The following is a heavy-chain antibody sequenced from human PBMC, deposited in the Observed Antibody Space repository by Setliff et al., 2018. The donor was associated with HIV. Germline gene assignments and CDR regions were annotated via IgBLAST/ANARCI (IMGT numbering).Heavy chain of an antibody. CDR3: AREPMGGITMIVHSPYYNGMDV. D-gene: IGHD3-22*01. CDR2: IRGDSTSI. J-gene: IGHJ6*02. V-gene: IGHV3-11*06. CDR1: GFTFSDHY. Sequence: PGGSLRLSCAASGFTFSDHYMTWIRQAPGKGLEWISYIRGDSTSINYADSVKARFTISRDNAKNSLYLQMNSLRAEDTAVYYCAREPMGGITMIVHSPYYNGMDVWGQGTTVTVSS.